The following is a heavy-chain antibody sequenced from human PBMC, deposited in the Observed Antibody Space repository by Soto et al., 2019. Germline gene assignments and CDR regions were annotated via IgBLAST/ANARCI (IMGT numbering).Heavy chain of an antibody. CDR3: AKEAWNIVVVPAATTYGGFDY. J-gene: IGHJ4*02. D-gene: IGHD2-2*01. CDR1: GFPFSSYA. V-gene: IGHV3-23*01. Sequence: GGSLRLSCAASGFPFSSYAMSWVRPAPGKGLEWDSAISGSGGSTYYADSVKGRFTISRDNSKNTLYLQMNSLRAEDTAVYYCAKEAWNIVVVPAATTYGGFDYWGQGTLVTVSS. CDR2: ISGSGGST.